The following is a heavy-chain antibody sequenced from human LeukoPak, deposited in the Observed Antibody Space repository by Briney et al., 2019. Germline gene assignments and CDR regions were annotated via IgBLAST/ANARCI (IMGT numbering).Heavy chain of an antibody. CDR1: GCSISSDY. V-gene: IGHV4-59*01. Sequence: SETLSLTGTVSGCSISSDYGGWIRQPPGKGLEWIGEIYYIWSTHYHPSLTSRVTLSLDPSQNQCSLKLSSVTAADTAVYYCATHPTVITRFDIWGQGTMVTVSS. J-gene: IGHJ3*02. CDR2: IYYIWST. D-gene: IGHD4-23*01. CDR3: ATHPTVITRFDI.